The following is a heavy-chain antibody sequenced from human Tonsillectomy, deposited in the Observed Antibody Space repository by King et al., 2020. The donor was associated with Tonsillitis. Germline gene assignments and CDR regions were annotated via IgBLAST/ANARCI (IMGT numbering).Heavy chain of an antibody. V-gene: IGHV1-2*02. CDR3: ARGGETVAAPFDY. J-gene: IGHJ4*02. CDR2: INPNNVGR. Sequence: QLVQSGAEVKKPGASVKVSCKASGNTFTGYYMHWVRQAPGQGLEWMGWINPNNVGRNYAQKFQGRVTMTRDASISTAYLELRRMRSSDTAVHYCARGGETVAAPFDYWGQGTLVTVSS. D-gene: IGHD6-19*01. CDR1: GNTFTGYY.